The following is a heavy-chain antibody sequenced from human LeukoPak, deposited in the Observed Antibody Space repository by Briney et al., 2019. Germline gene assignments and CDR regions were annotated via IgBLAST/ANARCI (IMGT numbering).Heavy chain of an antibody. J-gene: IGHJ3*02. CDR2: INHSGST. V-gene: IGHV4-39*07. CDR1: GVSISSSSYY. Sequence: SETLSLTCNVSGVSISSSSYYWGWIRQPPGKGLEWIGEINHSGSTNYNPSLKSRVTISVDTSKNQFSLKLSSVTAADTAVYYCASSPRFYGHRNAFDIWGQGTMVTVSS. D-gene: IGHD3-3*01. CDR3: ASSPRFYGHRNAFDI.